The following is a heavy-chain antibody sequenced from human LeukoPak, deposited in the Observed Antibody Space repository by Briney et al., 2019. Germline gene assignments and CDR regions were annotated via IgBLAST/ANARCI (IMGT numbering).Heavy chain of an antibody. Sequence: GESLKISCKGSGPNFITHWLGWVRQLPGKGLEWMGIIYPADSDTRYSPSFQGLVTISADRSINTAYLQWSSLKASDTAMYYCARRRDGYNYVGTDYWGQGTLVTVSS. CDR1: GPNFITHW. V-gene: IGHV5-51*01. CDR3: ARRRDGYNYVGTDY. J-gene: IGHJ4*02. D-gene: IGHD5-24*01. CDR2: IYPADSDT.